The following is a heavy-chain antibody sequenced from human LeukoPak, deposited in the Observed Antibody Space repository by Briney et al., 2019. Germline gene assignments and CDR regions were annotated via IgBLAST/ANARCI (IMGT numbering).Heavy chain of an antibody. D-gene: IGHD6-6*01. CDR3: ARIGYSSSSFDY. V-gene: IGHV3-7*03. CDR2: IKQDGSKK. J-gene: IGHJ4*02. CDR1: GFPFSSYW. Sequence: GGSLRLSCVASGFPFSSYWMTWVRQAPGKGLEWVANIKQDGSKKSYVDSVKGRFTISRDNAKNSLYLQMSGLRAEDTAVYFCARIGYSSSSFDYWGQGVLVTVYS.